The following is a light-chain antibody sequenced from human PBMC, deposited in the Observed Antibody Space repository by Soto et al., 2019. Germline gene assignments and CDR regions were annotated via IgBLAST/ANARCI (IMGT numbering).Light chain of an antibody. V-gene: IGKV1-5*03. J-gene: IGKJ1*01. CDR3: QQYNRYRT. CDR2: KAS. Sequence: DIQMTQSPSTLSASVGDRVTITCRASQSIGTWLAWYQQKPVKAPKVLIYKASSLKSGVPSRFSGSGSGTEFTLTISSLQPDDFATYYCQQYNRYRTFGQGTKVEIK. CDR1: QSIGTW.